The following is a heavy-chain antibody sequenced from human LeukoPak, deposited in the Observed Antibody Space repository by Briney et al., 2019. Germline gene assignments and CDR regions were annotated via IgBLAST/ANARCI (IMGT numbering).Heavy chain of an antibody. J-gene: IGHJ4*02. V-gene: IGHV3-21*01. CDR2: IVGSSST. CDR1: GFTFSNFA. Sequence: GSLRLSCAASGFTFSNFAMTWVRQAPGKGLEWVSAIVGSSSTYYADSLKGRFTISRDNAKNSLYLQMNSLRAEDTAVYYCARIGAGSSRDYWGQGTLVTVSS. CDR3: ARIGAGSSRDY. D-gene: IGHD6-13*01.